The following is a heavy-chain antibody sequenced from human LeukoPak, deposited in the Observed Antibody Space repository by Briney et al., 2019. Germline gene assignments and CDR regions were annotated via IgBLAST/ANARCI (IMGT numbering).Heavy chain of an antibody. J-gene: IGHJ4*02. Sequence: SETLSLTCTVCGGSISSGSYYWSWIRQPAGKGLEWIGRIYTSGSTNYNPSLKSRVTISVDTSKNQFSLKLSSVTAADTAVYYCARAEGYDFWSGYFRFGSFDYWGQGTLVTVSS. V-gene: IGHV4-61*02. D-gene: IGHD3-3*01. CDR2: IYTSGST. CDR1: GGSISSGSYY. CDR3: ARAEGYDFWSGYFRFGSFDY.